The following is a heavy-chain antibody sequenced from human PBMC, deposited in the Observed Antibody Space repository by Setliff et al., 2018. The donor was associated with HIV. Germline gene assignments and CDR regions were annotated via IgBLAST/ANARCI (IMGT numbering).Heavy chain of an antibody. CDR2: IIPIYGTA. J-gene: IGHJ3*02. D-gene: IGHD5-12*01. CDR1: GDIFSRYG. Sequence: ASVKVSCKASGDIFSRYGISWVRQAPGQGLEWMGGIIPIYGTANSAHKFQGRVTITADESTSTAYMELSTLRSEDTAVYFCARDGGYSGHQWFGDAFDIWGQGTRVTV. CDR3: ARDGGYSGHQWFGDAFDI. V-gene: IGHV1-69*13.